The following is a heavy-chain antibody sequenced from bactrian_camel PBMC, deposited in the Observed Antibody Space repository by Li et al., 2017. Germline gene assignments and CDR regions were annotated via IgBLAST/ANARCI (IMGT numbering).Heavy chain of an antibody. V-gene: IGHV3S1*01. Sequence: QVQLVESGGGSVQAGGSLRLSCAASGFTASWYCLAWFRQAPGKEREGVATIHSAIRRMQYADSVKDRFTIFGDNAKRTVYLQMNSLKPEDTAMYFSAAGTTAFSSTWSLREDRYDYWGQGTQVTVS. CDR1: GFTASWYC. CDR3: AAGTTAFSSTWSLREDRYDY. J-gene: IGHJ4*01. D-gene: IGHD3*01. CDR2: IHSAIRRM.